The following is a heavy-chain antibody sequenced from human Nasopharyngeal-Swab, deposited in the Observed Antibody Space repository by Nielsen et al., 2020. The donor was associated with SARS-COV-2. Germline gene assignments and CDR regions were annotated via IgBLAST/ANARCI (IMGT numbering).Heavy chain of an antibody. D-gene: IGHD3-9*01. J-gene: IGHJ4*02. Sequence: WVRQAPGQGLEWLGGIIPLFEKTDYAQRFQGRVTFTADESTTTAYMELSSLGSEDTAVYYCARQRNYDILTGPLPFGYWGQGTLVTVSS. CDR2: IIPLFEKT. CDR3: ARQRNYDILTGPLPFGY. V-gene: IGHV1-69*01.